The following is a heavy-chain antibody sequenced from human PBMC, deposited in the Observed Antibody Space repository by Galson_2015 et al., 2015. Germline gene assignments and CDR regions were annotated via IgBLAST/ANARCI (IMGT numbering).Heavy chain of an antibody. D-gene: IGHD4-23*01. J-gene: IGHJ5*02. Sequence: SVKVSCKASGGTFSSYAISWVRQAPGQGLEWMGGIIPIFGTANYAQKFQGRVTITADESTSTAYMELSSLRSEDTAVYYCARSEEIDTHDYGGNGWFDPWGQGTLVTVSS. CDR3: ARSEEIDTHDYGGNGWFDP. CDR2: IIPIFGTA. V-gene: IGHV1-69*13. CDR1: GGTFSSYA.